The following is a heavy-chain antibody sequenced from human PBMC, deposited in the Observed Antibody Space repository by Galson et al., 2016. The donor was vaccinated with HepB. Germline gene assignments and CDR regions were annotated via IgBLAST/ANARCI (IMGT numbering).Heavy chain of an antibody. Sequence: ETLSLTCTVSGGSISSSSYYWGWIRQPPGQGLEWIGTIYYSGTTYYHPSLRSRVTISVDTSKNQFSLKLSSVTAADTAVYFCARRSARARFDYWGQGTTVTVSS. CDR1: GGSISSSSYY. J-gene: IGHJ3*01. V-gene: IGHV4-39*01. CDR2: IYYSGTT. CDR3: ARRSARARFDY. D-gene: IGHD3-9*01.